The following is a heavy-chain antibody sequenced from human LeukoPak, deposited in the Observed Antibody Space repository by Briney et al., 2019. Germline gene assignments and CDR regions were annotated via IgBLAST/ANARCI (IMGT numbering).Heavy chain of an antibody. CDR1: GFTFSSHW. CDR3: ATWGPWSYFDY. J-gene: IGHJ4*02. V-gene: IGHV3-74*01. CDR2: INSDGSST. D-gene: IGHD7-27*01. Sequence: GGSLRLSCAASGFTFSSHWMRWVRQAPGKGLVWVSRINSDGSSTSYADSVKGRFTISRDNAKNSLYLQMNSLRAEDTAVYYCATWGPWSYFDYWGQGTLVTVSS.